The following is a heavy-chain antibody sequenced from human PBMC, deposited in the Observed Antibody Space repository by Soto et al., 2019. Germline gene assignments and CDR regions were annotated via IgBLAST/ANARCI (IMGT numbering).Heavy chain of an antibody. V-gene: IGHV3-11*01. CDR2: ISSSGSTI. Sequence: GGSLRLSCAASGFTFSDHYMSWIRQAPGKGLEWVSYISSSGSTIYYADSVKGRFTISRDNAKNSLYLQMNSLRAEDTAVYYCAGCFYGDYVYFDYWGQRTLVTVSS. D-gene: IGHD4-17*01. J-gene: IGHJ4*02. CDR3: AGCFYGDYVYFDY. CDR1: GFTFSDHY.